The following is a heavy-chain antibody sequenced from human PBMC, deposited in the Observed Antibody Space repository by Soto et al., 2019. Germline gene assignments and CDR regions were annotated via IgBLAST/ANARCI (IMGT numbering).Heavy chain of an antibody. J-gene: IGHJ5*02. CDR2: IIPMSGPA. Sequence: QVPLVQSGAEVKKPGSSVTVSCKASGGTFSSYAIHWVRQAPGQGLEWMGGIIPMSGPAKYAQRFQGRGTNTADEYTTTVYMELTSLTSQDTAVYYCARVTSMVRGVIDNWFDPWGHGTLVTVSS. CDR3: ARVTSMVRGVIDNWFDP. CDR1: GGTFSSYA. V-gene: IGHV1-69*01. D-gene: IGHD3-10*01.